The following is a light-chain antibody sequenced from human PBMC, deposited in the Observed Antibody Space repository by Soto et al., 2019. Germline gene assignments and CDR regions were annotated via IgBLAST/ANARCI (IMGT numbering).Light chain of an antibody. CDR3: MQALRTPIT. Sequence: DLVMTQSPLSLPVTPGEPASISCRSSQSLLHSTGYNYLDWYLQKPGQSPQLLIYLGSTRASGVPDRFSGSGSGTDFTLKISRVEAEDVGVYYCMQALRTPITFGQGTRLEIK. J-gene: IGKJ5*01. CDR2: LGS. V-gene: IGKV2-28*01. CDR1: QSLLHSTGYNY.